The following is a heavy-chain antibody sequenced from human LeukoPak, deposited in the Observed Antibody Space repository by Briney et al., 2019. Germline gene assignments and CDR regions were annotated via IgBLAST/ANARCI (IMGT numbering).Heavy chain of an antibody. J-gene: IGHJ4*02. CDR3: ARCARAFMAFDY. D-gene: IGHD3-10*01. V-gene: IGHV3-11*03. Sequence: GGSLRLSCAASGFTFSDYYMSWIRQAPGKGLEWVSYISSSSSYTNYADSVKGRSTISRDNAKNSLYLQMNSLRAEDTGVYYCARCARAFMAFDYWGQGTLVTVSS. CDR1: GFTFSDYY. CDR2: ISSSSSYT.